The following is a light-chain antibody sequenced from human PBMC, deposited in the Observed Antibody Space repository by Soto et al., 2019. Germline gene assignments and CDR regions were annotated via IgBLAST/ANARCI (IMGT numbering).Light chain of an antibody. V-gene: IGLV2-23*02. Sequence: QPVLTQPASGSGTPGQSITISCPGTRIDVGSYNLVSWYQQHPGKAPKLMIYEVSKRPSGVSNRFSGSKSGNTASLTISGLQAEVEAEDYCCTYAGSPYVFGTGSEVPDL. J-gene: IGLJ1*01. CDR3: CTYAGSPYV. CDR2: EVS. CDR1: RIDVGSYNL.